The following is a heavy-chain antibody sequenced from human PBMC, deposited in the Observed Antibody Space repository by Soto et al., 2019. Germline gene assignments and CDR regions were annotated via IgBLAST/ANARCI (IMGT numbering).Heavy chain of an antibody. CDR3: ARDQGVVVTADNWFDP. CDR2: IFSSGST. D-gene: IGHD2-21*02. CDR1: GGSITDYS. V-gene: IGHV4-4*07. Sequence: SETLSLTCTVSGGSITDYSWVWIRRPAGKGLEWIGRIFSSGSTNYNPSLKGRITMSLDTSKNQFSLKLNSATATDTAVYFCARDQGVVVTADNWFDPWGQGILVTVSS. J-gene: IGHJ5*02.